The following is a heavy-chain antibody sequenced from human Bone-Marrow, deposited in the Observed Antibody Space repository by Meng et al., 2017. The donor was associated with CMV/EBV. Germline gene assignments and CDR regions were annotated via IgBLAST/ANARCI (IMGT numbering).Heavy chain of an antibody. CDR2: ISSSSSYI. V-gene: IGHV3-21*01. CDR3: ARGCSTSCYYGMDV. D-gene: IGHD2-2*01. CDR1: GFTFSSYS. J-gene: IGHJ6*02. Sequence: GESLKISCAASGFTFSSYSMNWVRQAPGKGLEWVSSISSSSSYIYYADSVKGRFTISRDNAKNSLYLQMNSLRAEDTAVYYCARGCSTSCYYGMDVWGQGPTVTVSS.